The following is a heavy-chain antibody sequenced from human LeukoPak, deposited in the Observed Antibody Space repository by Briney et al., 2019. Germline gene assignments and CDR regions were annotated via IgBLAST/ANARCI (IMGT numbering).Heavy chain of an antibody. CDR2: INSDGSST. CDR1: GFTFSSYW. V-gene: IGHV3-74*01. D-gene: IGHD3-22*01. J-gene: IGHJ4*02. Sequence: PGGSLRLSCAASGFTFSSYWMHWVRRAPGKGLVWVSRINSDGSSTSYADSVKGRFTISRDNAKNTLYLQMNSLRAEDTAVYYCARYYYDSSGYYYEGYFDYWGQGTLVTVSS. CDR3: ARYYYDSSGYYYEGYFDY.